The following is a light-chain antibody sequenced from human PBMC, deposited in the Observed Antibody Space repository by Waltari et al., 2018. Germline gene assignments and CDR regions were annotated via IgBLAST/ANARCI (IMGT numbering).Light chain of an antibody. J-gene: IGLJ2*01. CDR2: EVH. CDR1: NHDVGGYDL. V-gene: IGLV2-23*01. Sequence: QSALTQPASVSGSPGQSITIPCTGTNHDVGGYDLVSCFQQHPGKAPKLIIYEVHRRPSGVSNRFSGSKSGNTASLTISGLQAEDEAHYYCCSYVGVTTVLFGGGTTVAV. CDR3: CSYVGVTTVL.